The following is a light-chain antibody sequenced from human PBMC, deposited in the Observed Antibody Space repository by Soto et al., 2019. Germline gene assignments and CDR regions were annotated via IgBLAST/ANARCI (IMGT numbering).Light chain of an antibody. Sequence: EIVITQSPATLSVSPGERATLSCRAGQNIHTNLAWYKQKPGQAPRLLFYGASTGATGLPARFSGSGSGTEFTLTISSLEPEDFAVYYCQQRSSPITFGQGTRLEIK. CDR3: QQRSSPIT. CDR1: QNIHTN. CDR2: GAS. V-gene: IGKV3-15*01. J-gene: IGKJ5*01.